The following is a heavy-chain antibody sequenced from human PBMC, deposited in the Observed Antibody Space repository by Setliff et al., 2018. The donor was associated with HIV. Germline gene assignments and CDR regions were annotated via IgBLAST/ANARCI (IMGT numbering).Heavy chain of an antibody. V-gene: IGHV4-34*01. Sequence: PSETLSLTCTVSGGSVSGYYWTWIRQPPGKGLEWIGEINHSESPNYNPSLKSRVTVSVDTSKKQFSLKLSSVSAADTAVYYCARGGGITWRSYSFDYWGQGTLVTSPQ. CDR2: INHSESP. J-gene: IGHJ4*02. D-gene: IGHD3-10*01. CDR1: GGSVSGYY. CDR3: ARGGGITWRSYSFDY.